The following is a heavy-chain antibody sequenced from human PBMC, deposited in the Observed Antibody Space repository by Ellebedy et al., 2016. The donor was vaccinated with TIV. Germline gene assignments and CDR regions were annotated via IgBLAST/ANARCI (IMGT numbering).Heavy chain of an antibody. CDR1: GYTFTSYG. D-gene: IGHD3-22*01. CDR3: ARDYYDSSGYYEVWFDP. CDR2: ISAYNGNT. J-gene: IGHJ5*02. V-gene: IGHV1-18*01. Sequence: ASVKVSCXASGYTFTSYGISWVRQAPGQGLEWMGWISAYNGNTNYAQKLQGRVTMTTDTSTSTAYMELRSLRSDDTAVYYCARDYYDSSGYYEVWFDPWGQGTLVTVSS.